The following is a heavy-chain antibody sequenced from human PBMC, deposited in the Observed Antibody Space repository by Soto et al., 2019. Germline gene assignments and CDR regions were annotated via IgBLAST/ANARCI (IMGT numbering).Heavy chain of an antibody. Sequence: SETLSLTCTVSGGSISNYYWSWIRQPPGKGLEWIGYIYYSGSTNYNPSLKSRVTISVDTSKNQFSLKVNSVAAADTAVYYCARHHEGSGYQAFFDYWGQGTLVTVSS. CDR1: GGSISNYY. J-gene: IGHJ4*02. CDR3: ARHHEGSGYQAFFDY. CDR2: IYYSGST. V-gene: IGHV4-59*01. D-gene: IGHD3-3*01.